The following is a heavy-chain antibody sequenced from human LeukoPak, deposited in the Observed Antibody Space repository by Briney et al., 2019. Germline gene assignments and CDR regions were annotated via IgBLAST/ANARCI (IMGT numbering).Heavy chain of an antibody. CDR3: ATFPTHIVVVTAIP. D-gene: IGHD2-21*02. Sequence: PGGSLRLSCAASGFTFSSYGMHWVRQAPGKGLEWVAVISYDGSNKYYADSVKGRFTISRDNSKNTLYLQMNSLRAEDTAVYYCATFPTHIVVVTAIPWGQGTLVTVSS. V-gene: IGHV3-30*03. CDR1: GFTFSSYG. J-gene: IGHJ5*02. CDR2: ISYDGSNK.